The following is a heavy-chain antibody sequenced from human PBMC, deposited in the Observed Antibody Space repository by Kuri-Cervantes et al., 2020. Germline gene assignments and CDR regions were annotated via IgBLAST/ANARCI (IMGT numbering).Heavy chain of an antibody. CDR3: ARVGGVPAANWFDP. D-gene: IGHD2-2*01. V-gene: IGHV4-61*02. CDR2: IHISGTT. J-gene: IGHJ5*02. Sequence: SETLSLTCTVSGDSISSGNYYWSWIRQPAGKRLEWIGRIHISGTTTYNSSLKSRVTISVDTSKNQFSLKLSSVTAADTAVYYCARVGGVPAANWFDPWGQGTLVTVSS. CDR1: GDSISSGNYY.